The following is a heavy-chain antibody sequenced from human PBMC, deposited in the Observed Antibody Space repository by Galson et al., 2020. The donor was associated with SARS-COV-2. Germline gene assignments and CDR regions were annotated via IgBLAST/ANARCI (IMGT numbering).Heavy chain of an antibody. V-gene: IGHV3-30-3*01. CDR2: ISYDGNNI. CDR3: ARDSRGYCSGGSCYPGAFDL. CDR1: GFTFSIYA. Sequence: GESLKISCAASGFTFSIYAMNWVRQAPGKGLEWVAVISYDGNNIYYEDSVKGRFTISRDNSKNTLYLQMDSLRAEDTAVYYCARDSRGYCSGGSCYPGAFDLWGQGTMVTVSS. D-gene: IGHD2-15*01. J-gene: IGHJ3*01.